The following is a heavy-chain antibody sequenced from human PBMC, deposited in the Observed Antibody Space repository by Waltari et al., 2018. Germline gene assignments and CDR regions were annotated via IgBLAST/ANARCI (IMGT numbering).Heavy chain of an antibody. CDR2: ISWNSGSI. CDR3: AKVLRYFDWVGRAFDI. Sequence: EVQLVESGGGLVQPGRSLRLSCAASGFTFDDYALHWVRQAPGKGLEWVSGISWNSGSIGYADSVKGRFTISRDNAKNSLYLQMNSLRAEDTALYYCAKVLRYFDWVGRAFDIWGQGTMVTVSS. V-gene: IGHV3-9*01. J-gene: IGHJ3*02. CDR1: GFTFDDYA. D-gene: IGHD3-9*01.